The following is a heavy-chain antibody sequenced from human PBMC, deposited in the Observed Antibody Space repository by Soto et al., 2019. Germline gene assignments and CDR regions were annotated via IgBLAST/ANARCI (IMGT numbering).Heavy chain of an antibody. CDR2: ISGSGDSA. CDR1: GFTFSSYD. V-gene: IGHV3-23*01. D-gene: IGHD2-8*01. CDR3: AKEDDAWTNGYFDL. J-gene: IGHJ3*01. Sequence: EVQLLESGGGLLQPGGSLRLSCAASGFTFSSYDMSWVRQAPGKGLEWVSAISGSGDSAYYADSLKGRFTISRDNSTNTLYVQMNSLRAEDTAIYYCAKEDDAWTNGYFDLWGQGTMVTVSS.